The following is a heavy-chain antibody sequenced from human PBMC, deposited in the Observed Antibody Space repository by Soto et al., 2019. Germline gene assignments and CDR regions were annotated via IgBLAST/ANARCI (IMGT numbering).Heavy chain of an antibody. Sequence: HPGGSLRLSCAASGFTFSSYGMHWVRQAPGKGLEWVAVISYDGSNKYYADSVKGRFTISRDNSKNTLYLQMNGLRAEDTAVYYCARDRITVNVDYYYDMDVWGQGTTVTVSS. CDR3: ARDRITVNVDYYYDMDV. CDR1: GFTFSSYG. V-gene: IGHV3-30*03. D-gene: IGHD6-19*01. J-gene: IGHJ6*02. CDR2: ISYDGSNK.